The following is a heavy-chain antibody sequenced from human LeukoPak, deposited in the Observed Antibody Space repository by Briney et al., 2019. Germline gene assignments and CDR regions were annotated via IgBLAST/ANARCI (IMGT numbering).Heavy chain of an antibody. D-gene: IGHD3-22*01. Sequence: GRSLRLSCAASGFTFSSYGMHWVRQAPGKGLEWVAVISYDGSNKYYADSVKGRFTISRDNSKNTLYLQMNSLRAEDTAVYYCAKDRITMIVVAAFDYWGQGTLVTVSS. J-gene: IGHJ4*02. CDR1: GFTFSSYG. V-gene: IGHV3-30*18. CDR2: ISYDGSNK. CDR3: AKDRITMIVVAAFDY.